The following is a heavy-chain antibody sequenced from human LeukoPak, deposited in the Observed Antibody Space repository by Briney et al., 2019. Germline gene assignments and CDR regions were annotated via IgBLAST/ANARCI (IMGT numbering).Heavy chain of an antibody. Sequence: GESLRLSCAASGLIFRSYWMHWVRQAPGKGLVWVSTINSDGSSTTYADSVKGRFSISRDSSKNILYLQMNSLRAEDTAVYYCAKDRCSNGIGCYYYYMDVWGKGTTVTISS. CDR2: INSDGSST. J-gene: IGHJ6*03. CDR1: GLIFRSYW. CDR3: AKDRCSNGIGCYYYYMDV. V-gene: IGHV3-74*01. D-gene: IGHD2-8*01.